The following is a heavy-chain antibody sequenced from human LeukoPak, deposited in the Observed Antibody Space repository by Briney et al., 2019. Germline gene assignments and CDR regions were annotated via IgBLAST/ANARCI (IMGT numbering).Heavy chain of an antibody. J-gene: IGHJ3*02. CDR3: ARAYGFLEVADI. Sequence: GSSVKVSCKASGCTFSRYAIRWVRQAPGQGLEWMGGIIPIFGTANYAQKFQGRVTITADESTSTAYMELSSLRSEDTAVYYCARAYGFLEVADIWGQGTMVTVSS. V-gene: IGHV1-69*01. D-gene: IGHD3-10*01. CDR1: GCTFSRYA. CDR2: IIPIFGTA.